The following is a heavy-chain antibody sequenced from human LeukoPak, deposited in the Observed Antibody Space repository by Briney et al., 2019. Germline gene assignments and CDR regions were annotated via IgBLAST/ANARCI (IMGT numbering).Heavy chain of an antibody. J-gene: IGHJ4*02. CDR1: GFTFSSYS. D-gene: IGHD2-15*01. V-gene: IGHV3-21*01. Sequence: GGSLRLSCAASGFTFSSYSMNWVRQAPGKGLEWVSSISSSSSYIYYADSVKGRFTISRDNAKNSLYLQMNSLRAEDTAEYYCARSPDCSGGSCYPDLTYWGQGTLVTVSS. CDR2: ISSSSSYI. CDR3: ARSPDCSGGSCYPDLTY.